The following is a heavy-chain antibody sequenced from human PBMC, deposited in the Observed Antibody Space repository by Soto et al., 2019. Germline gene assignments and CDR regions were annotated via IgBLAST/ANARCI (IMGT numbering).Heavy chain of an antibody. J-gene: IGHJ4*02. D-gene: IGHD3-3*02. V-gene: IGHV3-30*18. CDR3: AKDGVLG. CDR2: ISYDGSNK. CDR1: GFTFSNYG. Sequence: GGSLRLSCAASGFTFSNYGMHWVRQAPGKGLEWVAVISYDGSNKYYADSVKGRFTISRDNSKNTLYLQMNSLRAEDTALYYCAKDGVLGWGQGTLVTV.